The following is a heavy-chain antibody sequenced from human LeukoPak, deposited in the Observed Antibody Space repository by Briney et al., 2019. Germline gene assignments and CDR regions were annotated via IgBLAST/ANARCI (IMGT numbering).Heavy chain of an antibody. CDR2: LTGDGSDT. D-gene: IGHD6-13*01. CDR1: GFTFSSYV. CDR3: AKASSSTWPYYFDP. V-gene: IGHV3-23*01. Sequence: TGGSLRLSCAASGFTFSSYVMAYVRHSPGKGLEWVSALTGDGSDTYYPDSVKGRFIISRDDSKNTLYLEMNSLRADDTAVYYCAKASSSTWPYYFDPWGQGTLVTVSS. J-gene: IGHJ4*02.